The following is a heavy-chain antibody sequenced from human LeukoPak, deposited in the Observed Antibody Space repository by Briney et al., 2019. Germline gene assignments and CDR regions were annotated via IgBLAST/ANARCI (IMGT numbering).Heavy chain of an antibody. CDR1: GFTFSSYA. Sequence: GGPLRLSCAASGFTFSSYAMSWVRQAPGKGLEWVSAISGSGGSTYYADSVKGRFTISRDNSKNTLYLQMNSLRAEDTAVYYCAKEGIAAAGTGDAFDIWGQGTMVTVSS. J-gene: IGHJ3*02. CDR3: AKEGIAAAGTGDAFDI. V-gene: IGHV3-23*01. D-gene: IGHD6-13*01. CDR2: ISGSGGST.